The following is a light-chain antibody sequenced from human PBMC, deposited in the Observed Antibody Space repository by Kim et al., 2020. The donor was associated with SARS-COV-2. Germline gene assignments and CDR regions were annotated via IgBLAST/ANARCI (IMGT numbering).Light chain of an antibody. J-gene: IGLJ2*01. CDR1: SLRSYY. CDR2: GKN. CDR3: NSRDSSDNVV. Sequence: VALGQTVRITCQGDSLRSYYATWYQQKPGQAPIIVIYGKNIRPSGIPDRFSGSSSGNTASMTITGTQAGDEADYYCNSRDSSDNVVFGGGTQLTVL. V-gene: IGLV3-19*01.